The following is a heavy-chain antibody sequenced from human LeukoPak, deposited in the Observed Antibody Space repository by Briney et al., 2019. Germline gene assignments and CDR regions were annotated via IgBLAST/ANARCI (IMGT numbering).Heavy chain of an antibody. J-gene: IGHJ5*02. Sequence: PSETLSLTCTVSVGSINSYYWTWIRQPPGKGLEWIACIYYNGITNYKSSLENRLTISVDTSKNQFSLRLRSVTAADTAVYYCARQNPPGSKKGWFDPWGQGTLVTVSS. CDR2: IYYNGIT. V-gene: IGHV4-59*08. D-gene: IGHD6-25*01. CDR1: VGSINSYY. CDR3: ARQNPPGSKKGWFDP.